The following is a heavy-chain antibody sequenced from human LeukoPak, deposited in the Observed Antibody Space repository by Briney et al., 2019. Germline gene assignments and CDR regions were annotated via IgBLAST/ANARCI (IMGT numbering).Heavy chain of an antibody. J-gene: IGHJ3*02. D-gene: IGHD6-19*01. V-gene: IGHV3-23*01. CDR3: AKDRRYSSGWYAFDI. Sequence: PGGSLRLSCAASGFTFSSYAMSWVRQAPGKGLEWVSVISGSGGGTYYADSVKGRFTISRDNSKNTLYLQMNSLRAEDTAVYYCAKDRRYSSGWYAFDIWGQGTMVTVSS. CDR2: ISGSGGGT. CDR1: GFTFSSYA.